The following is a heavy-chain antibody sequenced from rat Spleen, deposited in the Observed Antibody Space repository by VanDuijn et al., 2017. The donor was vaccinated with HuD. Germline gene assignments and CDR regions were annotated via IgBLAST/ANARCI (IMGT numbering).Heavy chain of an antibody. V-gene: IGHV3-1*01. CDR3: ARYSQRTMGLFDY. D-gene: IGHD1-3*01. CDR1: GYSITRSY. Sequence: EVQLQESGPGLVKPSQSLSLTCSVTGYSITRSYRWNWIRKFPGNKLEWMGYISYSGSTSYNPSLKSRISITRDTSKNQFFLQLNSVTTEDTATYYCARYSQRTMGLFDYWGQGVMVTVSS. J-gene: IGHJ2*01. CDR2: ISYSGST.